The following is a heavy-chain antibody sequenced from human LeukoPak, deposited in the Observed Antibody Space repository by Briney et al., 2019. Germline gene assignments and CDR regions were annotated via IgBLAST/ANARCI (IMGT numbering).Heavy chain of an antibody. CDR3: AKSPLIAAAARH. V-gene: IGHV3-11*01. Sequence: GGSLRLSCAASGFTFSDYYMNWIRQAPGKGLEWVSYISGGGSTIYYADSVKGRITVSRDNAKNSLYLQMNSLRAEDTAVYYCAKSPLIAAAARHWGQGTLVTVSS. CDR2: ISGGGSTI. J-gene: IGHJ4*02. D-gene: IGHD6-13*01. CDR1: GFTFSDYY.